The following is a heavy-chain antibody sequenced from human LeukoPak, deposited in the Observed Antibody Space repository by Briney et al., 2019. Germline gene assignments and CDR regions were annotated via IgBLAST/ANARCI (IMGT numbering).Heavy chain of an antibody. D-gene: IGHD2-15*01. CDR1: GFTFSSYA. J-gene: IGHJ4*02. CDR2: ISGSGGST. Sequence: GGSLRLSCAASGFTFSSYAMSWVRQAPGKGLEWVSAISGSGGSTYYADSVKGRFTISRDNSKNTLYLQMNSLRAEDTAVYYCAKVSTVVVVAAILNSFDYWGLGTLVTVSS. V-gene: IGHV3-23*01. CDR3: AKVSTVVVVAAILNSFDY.